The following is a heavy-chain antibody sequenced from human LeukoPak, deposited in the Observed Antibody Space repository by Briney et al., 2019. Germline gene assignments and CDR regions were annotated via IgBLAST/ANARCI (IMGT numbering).Heavy chain of an antibody. V-gene: IGHV1-2*02. Sequence: ASVKVSCKASGYTFTGYYLHWVRQSPGQGLEWMGWINPDSGGTNYAQKFQGRVTMTRDTSISTAYMELSRLRSDDTAVYYCARVGYSSGWYVDYWGQGTLVTVSS. J-gene: IGHJ4*02. CDR3: ARVGYSSGWYVDY. CDR2: INPDSGGT. CDR1: GYTFTGYY. D-gene: IGHD6-19*01.